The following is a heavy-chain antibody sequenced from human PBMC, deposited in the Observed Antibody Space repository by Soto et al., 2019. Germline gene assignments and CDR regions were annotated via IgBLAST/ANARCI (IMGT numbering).Heavy chain of an antibody. CDR1: GYTFTSYG. Sequence: ASVKVSCKASGYTFTSYGISWVRQATGQGLEWMGWISAYNGNTDYPQKLQGRVTMTTDTSTSTAYMELRSLRSDDTAVYYCAREGYCISTSCYAPALDYWGQGTLVTVSS. CDR2: ISAYNGNT. CDR3: AREGYCISTSCYAPALDY. V-gene: IGHV1-18*01. D-gene: IGHD2-2*01. J-gene: IGHJ4*02.